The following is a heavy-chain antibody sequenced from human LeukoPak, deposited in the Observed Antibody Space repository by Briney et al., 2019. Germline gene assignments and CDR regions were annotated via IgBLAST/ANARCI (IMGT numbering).Heavy chain of an antibody. CDR1: GFTFGSYA. CDR3: ARDPRLYREEAFDI. D-gene: IGHD2-8*01. V-gene: IGHV3-30*04. J-gene: IGHJ3*02. Sequence: PGGSLRLSCAASGFTFGSYAMHWVRQAPGKGLEWVAVISYDGSNKYYADSVKGRFTISRDNSKNTLYLQMNSLRAEDTAVYYCARDPRLYREEAFDIWGQGTMVTVSS. CDR2: ISYDGSNK.